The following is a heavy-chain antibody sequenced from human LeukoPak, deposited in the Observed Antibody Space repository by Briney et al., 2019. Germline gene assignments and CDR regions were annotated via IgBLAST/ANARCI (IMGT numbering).Heavy chain of an antibody. V-gene: IGHV1-69*04. D-gene: IGHD1-26*01. CDR3: ARVPRGVGARREPSDY. Sequence: ASVKVSCKASGGTFSSYAISWVRQAPGQGLEWMGRIIPILGIANYAQKFQGRVTITADKSTSTAYMELSSLRSEDTAVYYCARVPRGVGARREPSDYWGQGTLVTVSS. CDR2: IIPILGIA. CDR1: GGTFSSYA. J-gene: IGHJ4*02.